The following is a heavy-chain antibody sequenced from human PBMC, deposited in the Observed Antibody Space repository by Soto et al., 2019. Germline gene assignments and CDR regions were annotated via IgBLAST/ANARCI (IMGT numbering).Heavy chain of an antibody. Sequence: PSETLSLTCTVSGGSISSSSYYWGGIRQPPGKGLEWIGSIYYSGRTYYNPSLKSRVTISVDTSKNQFSLKLSSVTAADTAVYYCARRGQQLVKWDYYYGMDVWGQGTTVT. CDR1: GGSISSSSYY. J-gene: IGHJ6*02. CDR2: IYYSGRT. D-gene: IGHD6-13*01. V-gene: IGHV4-39*01. CDR3: ARRGQQLVKWDYYYGMDV.